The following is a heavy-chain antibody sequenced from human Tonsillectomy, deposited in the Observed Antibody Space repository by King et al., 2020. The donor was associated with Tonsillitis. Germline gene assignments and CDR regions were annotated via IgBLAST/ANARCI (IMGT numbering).Heavy chain of an antibody. Sequence: VQLVESGAEVKKPGASVKVSCKASGYTFTSYGISWVRQAPGQGLEWMGWISAYNGNTNYAQKFQGRVTMTIDTSTSTAYMELRSLRSDDTAVYYCAGDLDTSGWFFLSEFWGQGTLGTVSS. D-gene: IGHD6-19*01. CDR1: GYTFTSYG. J-gene: IGHJ1*01. V-gene: IGHV1-18*01. CDR3: AGDLDTSGWFFLSEF. CDR2: ISAYNGNT.